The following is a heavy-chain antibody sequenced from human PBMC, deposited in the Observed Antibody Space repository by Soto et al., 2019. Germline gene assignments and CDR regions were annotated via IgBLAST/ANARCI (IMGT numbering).Heavy chain of an antibody. CDR2: INAGNGNT. J-gene: IGHJ4*02. D-gene: IGHD3-16*02. CDR3: ARSYDYIWGSYRQDHYFDY. V-gene: IGHV1-3*01. CDR1: GYTFTSYA. Sequence: ASVKVSCKASGYTFTSYAMHWVRQAPGQRLEWMGWINAGNGNTKYSQKFQGRVTITRDTSASTAYIELSSLRSEDTAVYYCARSYDYIWGSYRQDHYFDYWGQGTLVTVSS.